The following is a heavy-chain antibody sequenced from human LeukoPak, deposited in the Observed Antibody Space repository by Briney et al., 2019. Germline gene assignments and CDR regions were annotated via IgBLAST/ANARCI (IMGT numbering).Heavy chain of an antibody. CDR1: GYTFTDDY. J-gene: IGHJ4*02. V-gene: IGHV1-2*02. CDR3: VPTSEAYTSNWNV. D-gene: IGHD1-1*01. Sequence: GASVKVSCKASGYTFTDDYMHWVRQAPGQGLEFMGWINPDTGFTNYAQKFQGRVTMTRDTSITTAYMEIKSLTSDDTAVYYCVPTSEAYTSNWNVCGPGTLVTVSS. CDR2: INPDTGFT.